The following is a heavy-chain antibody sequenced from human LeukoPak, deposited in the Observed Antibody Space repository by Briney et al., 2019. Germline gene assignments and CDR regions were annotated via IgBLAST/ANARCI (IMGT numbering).Heavy chain of an antibody. V-gene: IGHV1-46*01. Sequence: ASVKVSCKASGYTFTGYYLHWVRQAPGQGLEWMGIVRPRGGSPDYAQKFQGRVTMTRDTSTSTVSMELSSLRSEDTAVYYCAREEEGGTFDYWGQGTLVTVSS. D-gene: IGHD3-16*01. CDR2: VRPRGGSP. CDR3: AREEEGGTFDY. J-gene: IGHJ4*02. CDR1: GYTFTGYY.